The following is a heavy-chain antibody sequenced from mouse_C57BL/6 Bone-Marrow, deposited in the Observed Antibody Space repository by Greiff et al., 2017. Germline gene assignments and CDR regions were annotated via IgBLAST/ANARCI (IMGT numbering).Heavy chain of an antibody. CDR1: GFTFSSYT. Sequence: EVMLVESGGGLVKPGGSLKLSCAASGFTFSSYTMSWVRQTPEKRLEWVATISGGGGNTYYPDSVKGRFTISRDNAKNTLYLQMSSLRSEDTALYYCARRYDGYCYAMDYWGQGTSVTVSS. CDR3: ARRYDGYCYAMDY. V-gene: IGHV5-9*01. D-gene: IGHD2-3*01. CDR2: ISGGGGNT. J-gene: IGHJ4*01.